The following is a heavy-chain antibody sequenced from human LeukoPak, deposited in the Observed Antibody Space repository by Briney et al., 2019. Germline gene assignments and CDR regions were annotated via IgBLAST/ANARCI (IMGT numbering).Heavy chain of an antibody. CDR1: GGTFSSYA. Sequence: SVKVSCKASGGTFSSYAISWVRQAPGQGLEWMGRIIPILGIANYAQKSQGRVTITADKSTSTAYMELSSLRSEDTAVYYCARDSTVDTSSLHTQVFDYWGQGTLVTVSS. CDR2: IIPILGIA. J-gene: IGHJ4*02. D-gene: IGHD5-18*01. V-gene: IGHV1-69*04. CDR3: ARDSTVDTSSLHTQVFDY.